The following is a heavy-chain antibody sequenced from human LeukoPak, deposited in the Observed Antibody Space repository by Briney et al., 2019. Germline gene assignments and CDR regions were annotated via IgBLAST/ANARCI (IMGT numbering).Heavy chain of an antibody. CDR2: IYYSGST. CDR1: GGSISSYY. CDR3: ARDRVTGTKGPYYYYGMDV. D-gene: IGHD1-7*01. J-gene: IGHJ6*02. V-gene: IGHV4-59*01. Sequence: PSETLSLTCTVSGGSISSYYWSWIRQPPGKGLEWIGYIYYSGSTNYNPSLKSRVTISVDTSKNQSSLKLSSVTAADTAVHYCARDRVTGTKGPYYYYGMDVWGQGTTVTVSS.